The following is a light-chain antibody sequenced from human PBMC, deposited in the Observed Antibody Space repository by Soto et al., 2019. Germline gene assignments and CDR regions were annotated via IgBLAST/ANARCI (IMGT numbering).Light chain of an antibody. V-gene: IGLV4-69*01. CDR3: QTWGTGIHYV. Sequence: QSVLTQSPSASASLGASVKLTCTLSSGHSSYAIAWHQQQPEKGPRYLMKLNSDGSHSKGDGIPDRFSGSSSGAERYLTIPRLQSEDGADYYCQTWGTGIHYVFGTGTKVTVL. J-gene: IGLJ1*01. CDR1: SGHSSYA. CDR2: LNSDGSH.